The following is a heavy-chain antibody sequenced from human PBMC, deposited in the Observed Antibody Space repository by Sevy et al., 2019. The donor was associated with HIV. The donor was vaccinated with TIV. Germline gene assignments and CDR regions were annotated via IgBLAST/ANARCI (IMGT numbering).Heavy chain of an antibody. CDR1: GFTFSSHG. Sequence: GGSLRLSCAASGFTFSSHGMHWVRQAPGKGLEWVTVIWYDGRNPYYADSVKGRFTISRDNSKNMLYLQMNSLRAEDTAVYYCARDHVTWYESSGFDAFDIWGQGTMVTVSS. D-gene: IGHD3-22*01. V-gene: IGHV3-33*01. CDR2: IWYDGRNP. CDR3: ARDHVTWYESSGFDAFDI. J-gene: IGHJ3*02.